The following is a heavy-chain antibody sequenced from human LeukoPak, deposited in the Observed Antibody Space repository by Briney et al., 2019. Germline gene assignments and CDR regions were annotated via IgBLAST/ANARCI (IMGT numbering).Heavy chain of an antibody. CDR3: ARSSIAVAGRDY. J-gene: IGHJ4*02. CDR1: GFTFSGFW. Sequence: PGGSLRLSCAASGFTFSGFWMHWVRQAPGKGLVWISCISFDGSDATYADSVKGRFTISRDNAKNTLHLQMDSLTVEDTAVYYCARSSIAVAGRDYRGQGTLVTVSS. V-gene: IGHV3-74*01. CDR2: ISFDGSDA. D-gene: IGHD6-19*01.